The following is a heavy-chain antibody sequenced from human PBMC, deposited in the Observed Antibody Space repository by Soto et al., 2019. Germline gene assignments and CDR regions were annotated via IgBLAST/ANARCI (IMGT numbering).Heavy chain of an antibody. V-gene: IGHV1-69*01. CDR1: GGTFSSYA. CDR2: IIPIFGTA. Sequence: QVQLVQSGAEVKKPGSSVKVSCKASGGTFSSYAISWVRQAPGQGLEWMGGIIPIFGTANYAQKFQGRVTITADESTITAYMKLSSLRSEDTAVYYCARDRVGDGHNFLDYWGQGTLVTVSS. CDR3: ARDRVGDGHNFLDY. D-gene: IGHD3-16*01. J-gene: IGHJ4*02.